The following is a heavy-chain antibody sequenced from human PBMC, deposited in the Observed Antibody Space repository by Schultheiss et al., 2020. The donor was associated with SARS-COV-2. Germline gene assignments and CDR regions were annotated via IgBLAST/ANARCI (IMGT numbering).Heavy chain of an antibody. V-gene: IGHV4-34*01. D-gene: IGHD1-26*01. Sequence: SETLSLTCAVYGGSFSGYYWSWIRQPPGKGLEWIGYIYYSGSTYYNPSLKSRVTISVDTSKNQFSLKLSSVTAADTAVYYCARASQWEPYCFDYWGQGTLVTVSS. CDR2: IYYSGST. J-gene: IGHJ4*02. CDR3: ARASQWEPYCFDY. CDR1: GGSFSGYY.